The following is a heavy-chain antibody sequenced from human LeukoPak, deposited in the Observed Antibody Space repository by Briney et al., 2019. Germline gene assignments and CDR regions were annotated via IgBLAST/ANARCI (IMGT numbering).Heavy chain of an antibody. D-gene: IGHD2-21*02. CDR1: GYTFTSYG. J-gene: IGHJ4*02. V-gene: IGHV1-18*01. CDR2: ISAYNGNT. CDR3: ARDRTRYCGGDCYGTPFDY. Sequence: ASVRVSCKASGYTFTSYGISWVRQAPGQGLEWMGWISAYNGNTNYAQKLQGRVTMTTDTSTSTAYMELRSLRSDDTAVYYCARDRTRYCGGDCYGTPFDYWGQGTLVTVSS.